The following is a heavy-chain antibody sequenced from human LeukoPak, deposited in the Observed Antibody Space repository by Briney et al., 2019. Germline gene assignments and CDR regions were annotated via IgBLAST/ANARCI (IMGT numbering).Heavy chain of an antibody. Sequence: SVKVSCKASGGTFSSYAISWVRQAPGQGLEWMGGIIPIFGTANYAQKFQGRVTITTDESTSTAYMELSSLRSEDTAVNYCASPYSGSYYAFDIWGQGTIVTVSS. CDR1: GGTFSSYA. CDR2: IIPIFGTA. V-gene: IGHV1-69*05. CDR3: ASPYSGSYYAFDI. J-gene: IGHJ3*02. D-gene: IGHD1-26*01.